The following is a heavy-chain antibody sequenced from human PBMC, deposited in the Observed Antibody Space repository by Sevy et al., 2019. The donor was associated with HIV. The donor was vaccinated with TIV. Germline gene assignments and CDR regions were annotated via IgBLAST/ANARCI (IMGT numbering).Heavy chain of an antibody. CDR3: ARDNATVSRRGLRYYYYGTDV. Sequence: GGSLRLSCAASGFTFSTYWMSWFRQAPGKGLEWVANINEDGTEKFYVDSVKGRFTMSRDNAKNSLYLQMNSLRAGEAAVYYCARDNATVSRRGLRYYYYGTDVWGQGTTVTVSS. D-gene: IGHD2-2*01. V-gene: IGHV3-7*01. J-gene: IGHJ6*02. CDR2: INEDGTEK. CDR1: GFTFSTYW.